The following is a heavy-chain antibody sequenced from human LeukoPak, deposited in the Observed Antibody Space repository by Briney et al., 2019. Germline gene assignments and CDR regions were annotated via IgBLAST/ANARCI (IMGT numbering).Heavy chain of an antibody. D-gene: IGHD6-13*01. CDR1: GYTFTSYG. CDR3: ARAPFLSSSWYYFDY. J-gene: IGHJ4*02. Sequence: GASVKVSCKASGYTFTSYGISWVRQAPGQGLEWMGWISAYNGNTNYAQKLQGRVTMTTDTSTSTAYMELRSLRSDDTAVYYCARAPFLSSSWYYFDYWGQGTLVTVSS. V-gene: IGHV1-18*01. CDR2: ISAYNGNT.